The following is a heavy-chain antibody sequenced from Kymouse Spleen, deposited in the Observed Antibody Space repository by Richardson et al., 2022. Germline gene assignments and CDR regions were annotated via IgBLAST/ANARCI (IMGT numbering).Heavy chain of an antibody. J-gene: IGHJ4*02. CDR2: INHSGST. CDR3: ARGGYIYYFDY. D-gene: IGHD1-1*01. CDR1: GGSFSGYY. Sequence: QVQLQQWGAGLLKPSETLSLTCAVYGGSFSGYYWSWIRQPPGKGLEWIGEINHSGSTNYNPSLKSRVTISVDTSKNQFSLKLSSVTAADTAVYYCARGGYIYYFDYWGQGTLVTVSS. V-gene: IGHV4-34*01.